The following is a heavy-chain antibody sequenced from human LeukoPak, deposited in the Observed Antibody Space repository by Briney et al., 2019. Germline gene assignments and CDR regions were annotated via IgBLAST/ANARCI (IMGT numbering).Heavy chain of an antibody. J-gene: IGHJ6*03. CDR1: GFTFDDYG. V-gene: IGHV3-20*04. D-gene: IGHD1-26*01. Sequence: GGSLRLSCAASGFTFDDYGMSWVRQAPGKGLEWVSGINWNGGSTGYADSVKGRFTISRDNAKNSLYLQMNGLRAEDTALYYCARLGATTEYYYYYMDVWGKGTTVTVSS. CDR2: INWNGGST. CDR3: ARLGATTEYYYYYMDV.